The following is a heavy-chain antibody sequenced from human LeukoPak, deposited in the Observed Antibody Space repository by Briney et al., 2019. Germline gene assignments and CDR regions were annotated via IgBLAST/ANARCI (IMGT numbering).Heavy chain of an antibody. J-gene: IGHJ4*02. D-gene: IGHD6-19*01. CDR2: IIPIFGSA. CDR3: ARRRESSGLIFDY. Sequence: SVKVSCKSSGGTFSSYAISWVRQAPGQGLEWMGRIIPIFGSAHYAQKFQGRDTINTDESTSPAYMELSSLGSEDSAGYYCARRRESSGLIFDYWGQGTLVTVSS. CDR1: GGTFSSYA. V-gene: IGHV1-69*05.